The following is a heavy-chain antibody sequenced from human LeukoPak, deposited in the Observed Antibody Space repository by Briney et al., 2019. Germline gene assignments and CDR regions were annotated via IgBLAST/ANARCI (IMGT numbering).Heavy chain of an antibody. CDR3: ARDGRRYSSSWYYFDC. Sequence: PSETLSLTCTVSGGSINSGGYYWSWIRQRPGKGLEWIGYIYYSGSTYYNPSPKSRVTISVDTSKNQFSLKLSSVTAADTAVYYCARDGRRYSSSWYYFDCWGQGTLVTVSS. CDR1: GGSINSGGYY. J-gene: IGHJ4*02. CDR2: IYYSGST. D-gene: IGHD6-13*01. V-gene: IGHV4-31*03.